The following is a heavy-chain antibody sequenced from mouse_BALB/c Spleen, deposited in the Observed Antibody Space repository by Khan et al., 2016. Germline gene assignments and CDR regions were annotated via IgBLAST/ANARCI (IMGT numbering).Heavy chain of an antibody. CDR1: GYSITSAYA. Sequence: EVQLQESGPGLVKPSQSLSRTCTVTGYSITSAYAWNWFRQFPGNKLEWIGYISSSGLTSFNPFLKSRISITRDTSKNQFFLQLNSLTAEDTATYYCARSGNYFGYGGQGTTLTVSS. J-gene: IGHJ2*01. D-gene: IGHD1-1*02. V-gene: IGHV3-2*02. CDR2: ISSSGLT. CDR3: ARSGNYFGY.